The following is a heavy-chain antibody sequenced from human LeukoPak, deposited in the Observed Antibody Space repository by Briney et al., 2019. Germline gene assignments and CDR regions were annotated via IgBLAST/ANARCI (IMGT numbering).Heavy chain of an antibody. D-gene: IGHD6-19*01. CDR2: VHYSGTT. Sequence: SETLSLTCTVSGGSISGYFWSWIRQPPGKGLEYIGYVHYSGTTNYNPSLKSRVTISLDTSKSQFSQKLSSVTAADTAVYYCARASGWYRHDYWGQGTLVTVSS. J-gene: IGHJ4*02. CDR3: ARASGWYRHDY. V-gene: IGHV4-59*01. CDR1: GGSISGYF.